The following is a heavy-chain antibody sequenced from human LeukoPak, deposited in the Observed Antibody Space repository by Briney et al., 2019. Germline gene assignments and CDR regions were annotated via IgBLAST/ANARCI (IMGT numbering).Heavy chain of an antibody. CDR2: MNPESGNT. CDR1: GYTFTSYD. CDR3: TRGSSISGGLVDY. Sequence: ASVKVSCKASGYTFTSYDINWVRQATGQGLEWMGWMNPESGNTGYAQKFHDRVTMTRSTSIGTAYMELSGLRSEDTAVYYCTRGSSISGGLVDYWGQGTLVTVSS. J-gene: IGHJ4*02. V-gene: IGHV1-8*01. D-gene: IGHD2-8*02.